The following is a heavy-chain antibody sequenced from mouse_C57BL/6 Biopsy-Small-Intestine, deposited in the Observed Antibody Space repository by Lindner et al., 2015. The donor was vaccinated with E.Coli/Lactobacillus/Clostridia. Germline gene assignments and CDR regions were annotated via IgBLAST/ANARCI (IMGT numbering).Heavy chain of an antibody. CDR2: INPGSGGT. D-gene: IGHD1-1*01. J-gene: IGHJ2*01. CDR1: GYAFTNYL. CDR3: ARFGVVPFDY. V-gene: IGHV1-54*01. Sequence: VQLQESGAELVRPGTSVKVSCKASGYAFTNYLIEWVKQRPGQGLEWIGVINPGSGGTNYNEKFKGKATLTADKSSSTAYMQLSSLTSEDSAVYFCARFGVVPFDYWGQGTTLTVSS.